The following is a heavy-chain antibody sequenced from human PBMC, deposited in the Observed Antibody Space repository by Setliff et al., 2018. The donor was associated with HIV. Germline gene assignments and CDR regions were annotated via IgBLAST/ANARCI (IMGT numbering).Heavy chain of an antibody. D-gene: IGHD5-18*01. CDR2: INHSGST. J-gene: IGHJ4*02. Sequence: SETLSLTCTVSGDSISSGGYYWSWIRQHPGKGLEWIGYINHSGSTNYNPSLKSRVTISVDTSKNHFSLKLTSVTAADTAVYFCASIDTAQYYFDYWGQGTLVTVSS. V-gene: IGHV4-61*08. CDR3: ASIDTAQYYFDY. CDR1: GDSISSGGYY.